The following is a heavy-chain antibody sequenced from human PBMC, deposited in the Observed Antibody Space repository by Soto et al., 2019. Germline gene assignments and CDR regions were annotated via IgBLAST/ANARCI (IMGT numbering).Heavy chain of an antibody. D-gene: IGHD5-12*01. Sequence: ASVKVSCKASGYTFTGYYMHWVRQAPGQGLEWMGWINPNSGGTNYAQKFQGWVTMTRDTSISTAYMELSRLRSDDTAVYYCARDEYSGYDSPSFDYWGQGTLVTVSS. J-gene: IGHJ4*02. CDR3: ARDEYSGYDSPSFDY. CDR1: GYTFTGYY. CDR2: INPNSGGT. V-gene: IGHV1-2*04.